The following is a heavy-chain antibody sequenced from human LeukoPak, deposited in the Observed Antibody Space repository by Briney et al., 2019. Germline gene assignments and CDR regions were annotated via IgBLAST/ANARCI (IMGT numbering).Heavy chain of an antibody. J-gene: IGHJ4*02. D-gene: IGHD5-18*01. V-gene: IGHV4-34*01. Sequence: PSETLSLTCAVYGGSFSGYYWSWIRQPPGKGLEGIGEINHSGSTNYNPSLKSRVTISVDTSKNQFSLKLSSVTAADTAVCYCARVYSYGYYQIDYWGQGTLVTVSS. CDR3: ARVYSYGYYQIDY. CDR2: INHSGST. CDR1: GGSFSGYY.